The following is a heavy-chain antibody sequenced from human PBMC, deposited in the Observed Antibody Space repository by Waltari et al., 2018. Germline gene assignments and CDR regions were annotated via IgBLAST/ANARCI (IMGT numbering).Heavy chain of an antibody. CDR3: ARKIGDTSSAWYFDL. D-gene: IGHD6-6*01. Sequence: QVQLVQSGSELKEPGASVKISCQASGYTFTNYPINWVRQAPGQGLEWMGWINTDNGNPTYAQGFTGRFVFSLDTSVSTAYLQISSLKAEDTAVYYCARKIGDTSSAWYFDLWGRGSLVTVSS. J-gene: IGHJ2*01. V-gene: IGHV7-4-1*02. CDR1: GYTFTNYP. CDR2: INTDNGNP.